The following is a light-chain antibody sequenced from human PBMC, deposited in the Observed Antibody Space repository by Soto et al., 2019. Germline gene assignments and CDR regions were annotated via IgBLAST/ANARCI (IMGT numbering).Light chain of an antibody. Sequence: DLVMTQSPLSLPVTPGEPASISCRSSQTLLHSNGYNYLDWYLQKPGQSPQLLISLGSNRASGVPDKFSGSGSGKDFTLKISRVEAEDVGVYYCMQSLQTPWTFGQGTNVGIK. CDR2: LGS. CDR1: QTLLHSNGYNY. CDR3: MQSLQTPWT. V-gene: IGKV2-28*01. J-gene: IGKJ1*01.